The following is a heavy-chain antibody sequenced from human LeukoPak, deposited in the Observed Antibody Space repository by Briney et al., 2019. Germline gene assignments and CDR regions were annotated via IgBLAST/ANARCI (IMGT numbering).Heavy chain of an antibody. CDR1: GFTFSSYG. J-gene: IGHJ4*02. V-gene: IGHV3-30-3*01. CDR2: ISYYGSNE. CDR3: ASDRAYCSGGSCYSGLDY. D-gene: IGHD2-15*01. Sequence: PGGSLGLSCAASGFTFSSYGMHWVRQAPGKGPEWVAVISYYGSNEYYADSVRGRFTLSRDNYKNTVYLKMNSLRPEDTAVYYCASDRAYCSGGSCYSGLDYWGQGTLVTVSS.